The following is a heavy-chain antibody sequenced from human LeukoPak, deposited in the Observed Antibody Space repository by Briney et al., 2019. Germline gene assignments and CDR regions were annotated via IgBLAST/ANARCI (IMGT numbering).Heavy chain of an antibody. CDR1: GFTFSSYS. D-gene: IGHD5-18*01. CDR2: VSGIRCST. Sequence: PGGSLRLSHAASGFTFSSYSMSWVRQAPAKGLEGVSAVSGIRCSTYYADSVKGRYTISRDNSKNTLYLQMNSLRAEDTAVYYCAKDRRHSYGFGDWGQGTLVTVSS. V-gene: IGHV3-23*01. J-gene: IGHJ4*02. CDR3: AKDRRHSYGFGD.